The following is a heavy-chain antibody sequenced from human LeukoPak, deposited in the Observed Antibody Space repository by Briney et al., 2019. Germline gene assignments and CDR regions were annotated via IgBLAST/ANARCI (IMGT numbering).Heavy chain of an antibody. D-gene: IGHD5-24*01. CDR1: GFTVSSNY. V-gene: IGHV3-66*01. Sequence: GGSLRLSCAASGFTVSSNYMSWVRQAPGKGLEWVSVIYSGGSTYYADSVKGRFTISRDNSKNTLYLQMNSLRAEDTAVYYCARVIGQDGYNQGPWGQGTLVTVSS. CDR3: ARVIGQDGYNQGP. J-gene: IGHJ5*02. CDR2: IYSGGST.